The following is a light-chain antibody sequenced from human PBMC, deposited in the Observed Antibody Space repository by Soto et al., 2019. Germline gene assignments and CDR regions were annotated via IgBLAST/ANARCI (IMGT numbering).Light chain of an antibody. J-gene: IGLJ1*01. V-gene: IGLV2-8*01. CDR2: EVS. CDR1: STDVGGYNY. CDR3: SSYAGSLYV. Sequence: QSVLTQPPSASGSPGQSVTISCTGTSTDVGGYNYVSWYQQHPGKAPKLMIYEVSKRPSGVPDRFSGSKSGNTASLTVSGLQAEDDADYYCSSYAGSLYVFGTGTKVPVL.